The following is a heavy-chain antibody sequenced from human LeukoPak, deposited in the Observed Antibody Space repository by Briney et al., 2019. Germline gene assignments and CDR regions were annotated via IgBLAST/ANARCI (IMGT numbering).Heavy chain of an antibody. V-gene: IGHV4-59*08. CDR3: ARHINTGNYSDYFDY. Sequence: SETLSLTCTVSGGSISTYYWSWIRQPPGKGLEWIGYIYYSGSTNYNPSLKSRVTISVDTSKNQFSLKLRSVTAADTAVYYCARHINTGNYSDYFDYWGQGTLVTVSS. CDR1: GGSISTYY. CDR2: IYYSGST. J-gene: IGHJ4*02. D-gene: IGHD1-26*01.